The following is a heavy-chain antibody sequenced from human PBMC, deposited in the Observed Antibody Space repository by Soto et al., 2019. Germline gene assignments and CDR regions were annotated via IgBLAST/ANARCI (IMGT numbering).Heavy chain of an antibody. CDR2: IYYSGST. Sequence: SETLSLTCTVSGGSISSYYWSWIRQPPGKGLEWIGYIYYSGSTNYNPSLKSRVTIPVDTSKNQFSLKLSSVTAADTAVYYCARGGGYCSGGSCQIHFDYWGQGTLVTVSS. CDR1: GGSISSYY. V-gene: IGHV4-59*01. J-gene: IGHJ4*02. CDR3: ARGGGYCSGGSCQIHFDY. D-gene: IGHD2-15*01.